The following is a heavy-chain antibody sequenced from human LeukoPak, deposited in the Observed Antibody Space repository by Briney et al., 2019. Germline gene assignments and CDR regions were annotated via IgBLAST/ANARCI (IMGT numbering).Heavy chain of an antibody. CDR2: INPSGGST. CDR3: ARDYYDSSGYWESRAEFDY. D-gene: IGHD3-22*01. V-gene: IGHV1-46*01. J-gene: IGHJ4*02. CDR1: GYTFTSYY. Sequence: ASVKVSCKASGYTFTSYYMHWVRQAPGQGLEWMGIINPSGGSTSYAQKFQGRVTMTRDMSTSTVYMELSSLRSEDTAVYYCARDYYDSSGYWESRAEFDYWGQGTLVTVSS.